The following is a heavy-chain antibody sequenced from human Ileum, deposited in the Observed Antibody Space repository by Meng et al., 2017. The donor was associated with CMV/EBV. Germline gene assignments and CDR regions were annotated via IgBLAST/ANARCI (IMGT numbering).Heavy chain of an antibody. CDR3: ARAGVALDY. CDR2: IYYTGST. CDR1: GGSVSSGSYY. V-gene: IGHV4-61*03. J-gene: IGHJ4*02. D-gene: IGHD6-13*01. Sequence: SETLSLTCNVSGGSVSSGSYYWNWIRQPPGKGLEWIAYIYYTGSTNYNPYLKSRVTISADTSKNLFSLKLTSVTTADTAVYYCARAGVALDYWGQGVLVTGSS.